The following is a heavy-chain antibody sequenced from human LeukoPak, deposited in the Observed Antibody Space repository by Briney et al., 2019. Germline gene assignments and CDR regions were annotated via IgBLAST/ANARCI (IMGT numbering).Heavy chain of an antibody. D-gene: IGHD3-3*01. CDR1: GFTLSDYA. V-gene: IGHV3-23*01. CDR3: AKTKGDFWSGSDY. Sequence: GGSLRLSCAASGFTLSDYAMSWVRQAPGKGLEWVSAISGSGDDTYYGDSVEGRFTISRDNSKNTLYLQMNSLRAEDTAIYYCAKTKGDFWSGSDYWGQGTLVTVSS. CDR2: ISGSGDDT. J-gene: IGHJ4*02.